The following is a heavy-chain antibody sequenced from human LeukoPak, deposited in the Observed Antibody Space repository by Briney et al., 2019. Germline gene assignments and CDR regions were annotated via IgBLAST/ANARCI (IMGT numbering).Heavy chain of an antibody. V-gene: IGHV3-23*01. CDR3: AKSLGSGWDYFDY. Sequence: GGSLRLSCAASGFTFSSYAMSWVRQAPGKGLEWVSAISGSGGSTYYADSVKGRFTISRDNSKNSLYLQMNSLRTEDTALYFCAKSLGSGWDYFDYWGQGTLVTVSS. D-gene: IGHD6-19*01. CDR1: GFTFSSYA. CDR2: ISGSGGST. J-gene: IGHJ4*02.